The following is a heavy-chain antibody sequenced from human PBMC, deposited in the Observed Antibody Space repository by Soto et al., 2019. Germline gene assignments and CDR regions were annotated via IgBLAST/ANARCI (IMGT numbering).Heavy chain of an antibody. V-gene: IGHV3-30-3*01. J-gene: IGHJ4*02. CDR3: ARFARGRFGGLGY. CDR1: GFTFSSYA. D-gene: IGHD3-10*01. Sequence: GGSLRLSCAASGFTFSSYAMHWVRQAPGKGLEWVAVISYDGSNKYYADSVKGRFTISRDNSKNTLYLQMNNLTSEDTAVYYCARFARGRFGGLGYWGQGTLVTVSS. CDR2: ISYDGSNK.